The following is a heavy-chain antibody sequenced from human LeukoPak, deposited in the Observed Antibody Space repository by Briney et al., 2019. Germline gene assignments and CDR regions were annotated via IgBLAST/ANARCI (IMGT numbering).Heavy chain of an antibody. Sequence: HPGGSLRLSCAASGFTFSSYAMSWVRQAPGKGLGWVSAISGSGGSTYYADSVKGRFTISRDTSKNTLFLQMSSLRADDTAIYYCTKGGHGDYWGQGTLVTVSS. CDR1: GFTFSSYA. V-gene: IGHV3-23*01. CDR3: TKGGHGDY. J-gene: IGHJ4*02. CDR2: ISGSGGST. D-gene: IGHD2-21*02.